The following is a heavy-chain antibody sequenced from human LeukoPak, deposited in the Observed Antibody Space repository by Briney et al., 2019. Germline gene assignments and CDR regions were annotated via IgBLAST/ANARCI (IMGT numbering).Heavy chain of an antibody. CDR1: GGTFSSYA. V-gene: IGHV1-69*04. CDR2: IIPILGIA. CDR3: ARTYYYGSGSYPLDY. J-gene: IGHJ4*02. Sequence: SVKVSCKASGGTFSSYAISWVRQAPGQGLEWMGRIIPILGIANYAQKFQGRVTITADKSTSTAYMELSSLRSEDTAVYYCARTYYYGSGSYPLDYWGQGTLVTVSS. D-gene: IGHD3-10*01.